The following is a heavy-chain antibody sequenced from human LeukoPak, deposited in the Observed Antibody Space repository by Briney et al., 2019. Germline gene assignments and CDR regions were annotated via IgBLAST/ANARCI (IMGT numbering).Heavy chain of an antibody. D-gene: IGHD3-3*01. J-gene: IGHJ1*01. CDR1: GFTLSNYT. Sequence: GGSLRLSCAAAGFTLSNYTMYWVRQAPGKGLQWVAVISYDGGNKYYADSVKGRFTVSRDNSKNTLHLQMNTLRIEDTAVYYCASPYDFWSKGYFQHWGQGTLVTVSS. CDR3: ASPYDFWSKGYFQH. V-gene: IGHV3-30-3*01. CDR2: ISYDGGNK.